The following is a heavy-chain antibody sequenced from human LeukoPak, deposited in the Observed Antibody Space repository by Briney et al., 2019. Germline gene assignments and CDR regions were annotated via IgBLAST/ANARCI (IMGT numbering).Heavy chain of an antibody. D-gene: IGHD6-19*01. CDR2: INQDGSEK. CDR3: ARVGGGDGSGWSTTDY. CDR1: EFTFSSYE. J-gene: IGHJ4*02. Sequence: PGGSLRLSCAASEFTFSSYEMNWVRQAPGKGLEWVANINQDGSEKYDVDSAKGRFTISRDNAKNSLYLQMNSLRVEDTAMYYCARVGGGDGSGWSTTDYWGQGTLVTISS. V-gene: IGHV3-7*04.